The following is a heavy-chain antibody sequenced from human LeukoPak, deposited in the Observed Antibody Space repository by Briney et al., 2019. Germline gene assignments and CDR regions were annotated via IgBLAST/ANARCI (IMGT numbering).Heavy chain of an antibody. CDR2: VSSSSSYT. CDR3: ARVAYGYSVDY. Sequence: SGGSLRLSCAASGFTFSDYYMSWIRQAPGKGLEWVSYVSSSSSYTNYADSVKGRFTISRDNAKNSQYLQMNSLRAEDAAVYYCARVAYGYSVDYWGQGTLVTVSS. D-gene: IGHD5-18*01. J-gene: IGHJ4*02. CDR1: GFTFSDYY. V-gene: IGHV3-11*06.